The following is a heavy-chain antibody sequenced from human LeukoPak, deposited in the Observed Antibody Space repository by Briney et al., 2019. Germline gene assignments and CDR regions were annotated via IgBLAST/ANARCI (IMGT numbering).Heavy chain of an antibody. CDR2: ISGSGGST. CDR3: AKDQAYDFWSGYETFDY. D-gene: IGHD3-3*01. CDR1: GFTSSSYA. V-gene: IGHV3-23*01. J-gene: IGHJ4*02. Sequence: GGSLRLSCAASGFTSSSYAMSWVRQAPGKGLEWVSAISGSGGSTYYADSVKGRFTISRDNSKNTLYLQMNSLRAEDTAVYYCAKDQAYDFWSGYETFDYWGQGTLVTVSS.